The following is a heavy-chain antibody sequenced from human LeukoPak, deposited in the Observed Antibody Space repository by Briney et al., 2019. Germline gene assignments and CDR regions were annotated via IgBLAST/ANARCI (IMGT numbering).Heavy chain of an antibody. D-gene: IGHD1-26*01. J-gene: IGHJ4*02. V-gene: IGHV3-30-3*01. CDR2: ISYDGSNK. Sequence: GGSLRLSCAASGFTFSSYAMHWVRQAPGKGLEWVAVISYDGSNKYYEDSVKGRFTISRDNSKNTLYLQMNSLRAEDTAVYYCARDLSGSSYFDYWGQGTLVTVS. CDR3: ARDLSGSSYFDY. CDR1: GFTFSSYA.